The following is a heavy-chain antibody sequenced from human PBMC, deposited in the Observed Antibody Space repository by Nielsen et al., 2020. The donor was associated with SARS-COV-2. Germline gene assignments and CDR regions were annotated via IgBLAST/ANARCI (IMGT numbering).Heavy chain of an antibody. D-gene: IGHD1-14*01. Sequence: GESLKISCAASGFTFRHYAMSWVRQAPGKGLEWVSAISYRGDITYYADSVKGRFTISRDNSRDTLFLQMNSLRAEDTAIYYCARDREPGYNAVDYWGQGTLVTVSS. J-gene: IGHJ4*02. CDR2: ISYRGDIT. CDR3: ARDREPGYNAVDY. V-gene: IGHV3-23*01. CDR1: GFTFRHYA.